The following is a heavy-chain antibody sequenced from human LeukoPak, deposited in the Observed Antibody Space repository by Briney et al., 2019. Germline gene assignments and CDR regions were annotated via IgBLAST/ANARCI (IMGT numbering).Heavy chain of an antibody. D-gene: IGHD4-23*01. CDR2: ISGSGGST. CDR1: GFTFSSYG. J-gene: IGHJ4*02. V-gene: IGHV3-23*01. Sequence: PGGSLRLSCAASGFTFSSYGMNWVRQAPGKGLQWVSSISGSGGSTYYADSVKGRFTISRDNSKNTLYLKMNSLRAEDTAVYFCAKDQWVTMTPYYFDCWGQGTLVTVSS. CDR3: AKDQWVTMTPYYFDC.